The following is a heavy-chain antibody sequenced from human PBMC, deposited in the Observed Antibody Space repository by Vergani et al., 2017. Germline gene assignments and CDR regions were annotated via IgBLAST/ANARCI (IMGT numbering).Heavy chain of an antibody. D-gene: IGHD1-7*01. CDR1: GGSISRYY. CDR3: ARGQKTGTTLDY. Sequence: QVQLQESGPGLVKPSETLSLTCTVSGGSISRYYWSWIRQPPGKGLEWIGYIYYSGSTNYNPSLKSRVTISVDTSKNQFSLKLSSVTAADTAVYYCARGQKTGTTLDYWDQGTLVTVSS. V-gene: IGHV4-59*01. J-gene: IGHJ4*02. CDR2: IYYSGST.